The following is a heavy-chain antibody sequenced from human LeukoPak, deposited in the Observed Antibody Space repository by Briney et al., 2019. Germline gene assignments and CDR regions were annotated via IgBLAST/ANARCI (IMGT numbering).Heavy chain of an antibody. J-gene: IGHJ3*02. V-gene: IGHV4-39*07. CDR1: GVSISSSYSY. Sequence: SETLSLTCTVSGVSISSSYSYWGWIRQPPGKGLEWIGSIYYSGSTYYNPSLKSRVTISVDTPKNQFSLKLSSVTAADTAVYYCARRDRESAFDIWGQGTMVTVSS. CDR3: ARRDRESAFDI. CDR2: IYYSGST.